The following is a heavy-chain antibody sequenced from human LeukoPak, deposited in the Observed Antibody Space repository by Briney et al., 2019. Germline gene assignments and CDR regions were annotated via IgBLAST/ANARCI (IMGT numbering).Heavy chain of an antibody. D-gene: IGHD4-17*01. CDR3: ARERACTTVTTSCYYSYGMDV. J-gene: IGHJ6*02. CDR2: IIPIFGTA. Sequence: ASVKVSCKASGGTFSSYAISWVRQAPGQGLEWMGGIIPIFGTANYAQKFQGRVTITADESTSTAYMELSSLRSEDTAVYYCARERACTTVTTSCYYSYGMDVWGQGTTVTVSS. CDR1: GGTFSSYA. V-gene: IGHV1-69*13.